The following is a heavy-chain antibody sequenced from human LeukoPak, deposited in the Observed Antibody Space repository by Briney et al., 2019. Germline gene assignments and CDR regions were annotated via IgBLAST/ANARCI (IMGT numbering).Heavy chain of an antibody. D-gene: IGHD2-2*01. CDR1: GGSITSYY. CDR3: ARQSRVAPSAIYY. J-gene: IGHJ4*02. Sequence: PSETLSLTCTVSGGSITSYYWSWIRQPPGKALEWIGYIYYSGSTNYNPSLESRVTISVDTSNNQFSLKLNSVTAADAAVYYCARQSRVAPSAIYYWGQGTLVTVSS. CDR2: IYYSGST. V-gene: IGHV4-59*08.